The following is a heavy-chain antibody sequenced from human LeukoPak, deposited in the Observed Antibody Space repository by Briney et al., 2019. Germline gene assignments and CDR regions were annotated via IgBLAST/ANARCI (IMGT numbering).Heavy chain of an antibody. Sequence: ASVKVSCKASGYTFTNFEINWVRQAAGQGLEWMGWMNPNSGNSGFAQKFQGRVTITSDNSISTAYMEVSGLTPDDTAVYFCARVAPQWLAPIDYWGQGTLVIVSS. V-gene: IGHV1-8*03. CDR1: GYTFTNFE. CDR3: ARVAPQWLAPIDY. J-gene: IGHJ4*02. D-gene: IGHD6-19*01. CDR2: MNPNSGNS.